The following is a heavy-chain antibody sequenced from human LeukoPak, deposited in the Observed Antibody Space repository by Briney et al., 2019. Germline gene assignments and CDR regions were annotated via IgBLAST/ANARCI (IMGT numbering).Heavy chain of an antibody. J-gene: IGHJ4*02. CDR3: ARHYCGGGNCSYFDY. CDR2: IHYSGST. Sequence: PSETLSLTCTVSSGSISSYYWSWIRQPPGKGLEWIGYIHYSGSTNYNPSLKSRVTISVDTSKNQFSLKLSSVTAADTAIYYCARHYCGGGNCSYFDYWGQGTLVAVSS. V-gene: IGHV4-59*01. CDR1: SGSISSYY. D-gene: IGHD2-15*01.